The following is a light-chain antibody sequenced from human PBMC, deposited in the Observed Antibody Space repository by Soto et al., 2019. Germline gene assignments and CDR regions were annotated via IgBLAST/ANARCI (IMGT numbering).Light chain of an antibody. V-gene: IGKV3-15*01. Sequence: EIVMTQSPGTLSVSPGEGATLSCRSSQSVSTNLAWYQQKPDQAPMLLIYGASPTATGMPARFSGSGSGTEFTLTISSLQSEDFAVYYCQQYYTWPRTFVQWPRGEIK. J-gene: IGKJ1*01. CDR1: QSVSTN. CDR3: QQYYTWPRT. CDR2: GAS.